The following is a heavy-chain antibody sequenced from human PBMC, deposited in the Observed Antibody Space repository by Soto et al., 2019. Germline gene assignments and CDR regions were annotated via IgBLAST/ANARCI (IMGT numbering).Heavy chain of an antibody. J-gene: IGHJ4*02. CDR3: AYLDSAGDYGDPFYF. CDR2: INAGNGNT. D-gene: IGHD4-17*01. Sequence: ASVKVSCKASGYTFTSYAMHWVRQAPGQGLEWMGWINAGNGNTKYSQKFQGRVTITRDTSASTAYMELSSLRSEDTAVYYCAYLDSAGDYGDPFYFWGQGTLVTVSS. V-gene: IGHV1-3*01. CDR1: GYTFTSYA.